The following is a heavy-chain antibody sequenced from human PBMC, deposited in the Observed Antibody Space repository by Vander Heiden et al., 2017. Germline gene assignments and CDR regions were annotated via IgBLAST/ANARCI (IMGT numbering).Heavy chain of an antibody. D-gene: IGHD2-15*01. CDR3: AREGCSGGSCYPY. J-gene: IGHJ4*02. Sequence: QVQPVQPGAAGKKPGSSVKVSCKASGGIFSSHPIRWVRPAPGQGLGGMGGIIPIFGTTNYAQKFQGRVTITADESTSTAYMGLSSLRSEDTAVYYFAREGCSGGSCYPYWGQGTLVTVSS. CDR2: IIPIFGTT. V-gene: IGHV1-69*01. CDR1: GGIFSSHP.